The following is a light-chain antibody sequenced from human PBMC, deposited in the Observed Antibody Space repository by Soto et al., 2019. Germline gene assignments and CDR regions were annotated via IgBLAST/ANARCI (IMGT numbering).Light chain of an antibody. CDR1: QSLGSN. J-gene: IGKJ1*01. CDR3: QKYNEWPWT. V-gene: IGKV3-15*01. Sequence: EIVMTQSPATLSVSPGERAALSCRASQSLGSNLAWYHQKPGQAPRLLLFATSSRATGVPDRLSGDVSGTEVTLTLRSLQFEYFGVYYCQKYNEWPWTFGPGTKVDIK. CDR2: ATS.